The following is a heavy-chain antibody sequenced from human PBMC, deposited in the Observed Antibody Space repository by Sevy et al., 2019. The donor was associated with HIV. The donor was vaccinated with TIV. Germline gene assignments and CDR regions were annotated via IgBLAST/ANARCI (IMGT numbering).Heavy chain of an antibody. CDR1: GYTFSGYD. D-gene: IGHD6-13*01. J-gene: IGHJ6*02. CDR2: MNPDSGRR. CDR3: ARADLDSSTFFYYYVMDV. V-gene: IGHV1-8*02. Sequence: ASVKVSCKASGYTFSGYDINWVRQATGQGLEWMGWMNPDSGRRGYAPKFQGRVTMTTNTSIDTAYMELRRLRSEDSAVYYCARADLDSSTFFYYYVMDVWGQGTTVTVSS.